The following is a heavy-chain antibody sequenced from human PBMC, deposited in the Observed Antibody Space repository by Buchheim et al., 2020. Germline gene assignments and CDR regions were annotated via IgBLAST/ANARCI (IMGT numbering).Heavy chain of an antibody. Sequence: EVRLVESGGGLVHPGGSLRLSCAASGFSLSENPMNWVRQALGKGLEWLSNIRTADSSAYYADSVKGRFTISRDNAKNSVYLQMDSLRADDTAVYYCVRDVRYGFDIWGQGT. CDR3: VRDVRYGFDI. V-gene: IGHV3-48*01. CDR2: IRTADSSA. CDR1: GFSLSENP. J-gene: IGHJ3*02. D-gene: IGHD2-15*01.